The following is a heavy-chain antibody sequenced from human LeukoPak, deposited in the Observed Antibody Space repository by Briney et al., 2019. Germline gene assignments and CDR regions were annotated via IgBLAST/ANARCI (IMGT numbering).Heavy chain of an antibody. J-gene: IGHJ4*02. CDR2: IYSGGST. CDR3: ARADYYDSSYDY. D-gene: IGHD3-22*01. Sequence: GGSLRLSCAASGFTVSSNYMSWVRQAPGKGLEWVSVIYSGGSTYYADSVKGRFTISRDNSKNTLYLQMNSLRAEDTAVYYCARADYYDSSYDYWGQGTLVTVSS. V-gene: IGHV3-53*01. CDR1: GFTVSSNY.